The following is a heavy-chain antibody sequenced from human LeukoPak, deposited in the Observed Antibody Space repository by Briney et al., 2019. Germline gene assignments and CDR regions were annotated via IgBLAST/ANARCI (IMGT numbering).Heavy chain of an antibody. J-gene: IGHJ4*02. CDR1: GGTFSSYA. V-gene: IGHV1-69*13. CDR2: IIPIFGTA. Sequence: SVKVSCKASGGTFSSYAISWVRQAPGQGLEWMGGIIPIFGTANYAQKFQGRVTITADESTSTAYMELSSLRSEDTAVYYCAWGYYDSSGYYSRGATFPPTVFDYWGQGTLVTVSS. CDR3: AWGYYDSSGYYSRGATFPPTVFDY. D-gene: IGHD3-22*01.